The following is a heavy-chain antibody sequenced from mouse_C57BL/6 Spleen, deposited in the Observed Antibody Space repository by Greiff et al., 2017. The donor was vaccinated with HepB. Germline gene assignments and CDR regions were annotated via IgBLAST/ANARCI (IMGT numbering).Heavy chain of an antibody. V-gene: IGHV3-6*01. J-gene: IGHJ2*01. CDR2: ISYDGSN. Sequence: EVKLMESGPGLVKPSQSLSLTCSVTGYSITSGYYWNWIRQFPGNKLEWMGYISYDGSNNYNPSLKNRISITRDTSKNQFFLKFNSVTTEDTATYYCASPPLPWGQGTTLTVSS. CDR3: ASPPLP. CDR1: GYSITSGYY.